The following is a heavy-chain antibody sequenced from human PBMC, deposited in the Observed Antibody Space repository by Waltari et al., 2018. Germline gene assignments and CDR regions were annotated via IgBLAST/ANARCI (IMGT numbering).Heavy chain of an antibody. CDR2: IFSNDEK. Sequence: QVTLKESGPVLVKPTETLTLTCTVSGFSLSNARMGVSWIRQPPGKALEWLAHIFSNDEKSYSTSLKSRLTISKDTSRSQVVLTMTNMDPVDTATYYCARIRGGDFWSGYPPYFDYWGQGTLVTVSS. CDR1: GFSLSNARMG. D-gene: IGHD3-3*01. J-gene: IGHJ4*02. CDR3: ARIRGGDFWSGYPPYFDY. V-gene: IGHV2-26*01.